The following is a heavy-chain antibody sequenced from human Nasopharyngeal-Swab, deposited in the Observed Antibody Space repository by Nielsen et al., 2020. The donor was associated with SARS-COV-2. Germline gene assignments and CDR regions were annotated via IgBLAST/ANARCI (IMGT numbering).Heavy chain of an antibody. Sequence: GGSLRLSCAASVFTFSSYAMSWVRQAPGKGLEWVSVISVSGGSTYYADSVKGRFTISRDNSKNTLYLQMNSLRAEDTAVYYCAKGPLRTTVPDYLDYWGQGTLVTVYS. V-gene: IGHV3-23*01. CDR1: VFTFSSYA. CDR2: ISVSGGST. D-gene: IGHD4-17*01. J-gene: IGHJ4*02. CDR3: AKGPLRTTVPDYLDY.